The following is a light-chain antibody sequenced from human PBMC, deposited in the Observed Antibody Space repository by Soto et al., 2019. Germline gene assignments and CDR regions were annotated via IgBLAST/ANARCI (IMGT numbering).Light chain of an antibody. J-gene: IGLJ1*01. Sequence: QPVLTQPPSVSGAPGQRVTISFTGSSSNIGAGYDVHWYQQLPGTAPKLLIYGNSNRPSGVPDRFSGSKSGTSASLAITGLQAEYEADYYCQSYDSSLSVVFGTGTKLTVL. V-gene: IGLV1-40*01. CDR1: SSNIGAGYD. CDR3: QSYDSSLSVV. CDR2: GNS.